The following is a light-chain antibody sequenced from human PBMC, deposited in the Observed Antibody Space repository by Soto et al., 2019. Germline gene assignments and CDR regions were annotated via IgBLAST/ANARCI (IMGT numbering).Light chain of an antibody. V-gene: IGKV3-11*01. Sequence: EIVLTQSPATLSLSPGERATLSCRASQSVSRYLAWYQQKPGQAPRLLIYDASNRATGIPARFSGSGSGTDFTLTSSSLEPEDFAVYYCQQRSNWPPTFGQGTKVEIK. CDR1: QSVSRY. CDR3: QQRSNWPPT. J-gene: IGKJ1*01. CDR2: DAS.